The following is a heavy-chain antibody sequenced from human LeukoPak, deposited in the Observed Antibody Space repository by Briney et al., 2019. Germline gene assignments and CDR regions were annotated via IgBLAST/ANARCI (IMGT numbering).Heavy chain of an antibody. D-gene: IGHD1-26*01. V-gene: IGHV1-46*01. Sequence: ASVTVSCKASGYTFTSYYMHWVRQAPGQGLEWMGIINPSGGSTSYAQKFQGRVTMTRDTSTSTVYMELSSLRSEDTAVYYCARDLSGSYFGTNTYAFDIWGQGTMVTVSS. J-gene: IGHJ3*02. CDR1: GYTFTSYY. CDR3: ARDLSGSYFGTNTYAFDI. CDR2: INPSGGST.